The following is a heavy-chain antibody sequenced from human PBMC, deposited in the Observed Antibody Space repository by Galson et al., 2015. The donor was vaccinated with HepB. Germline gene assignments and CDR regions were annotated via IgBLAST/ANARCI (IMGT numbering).Heavy chain of an antibody. Sequence: KYPQQFQGRVTFTADESTDTAYMELSSLRPEDTAVYFCARDRSGLLDYWGQGTLVTVSS. J-gene: IGHJ4*02. D-gene: IGHD6-25*01. V-gene: IGHV1-69*01. CDR3: ARDRSGLLDY.